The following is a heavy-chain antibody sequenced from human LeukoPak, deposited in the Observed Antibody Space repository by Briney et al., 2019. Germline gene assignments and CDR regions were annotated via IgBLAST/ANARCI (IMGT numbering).Heavy chain of an antibody. CDR2: ISYDGSNK. CDR3: AKDVVWYTVYFGLDV. D-gene: IGHD2-8*01. V-gene: IGHV3-30*18. J-gene: IGHJ6*02. CDR1: GFTFSDYG. Sequence: GGSLRLSCAASGFTFSDYGVHWVRQAPGKGLEWVAVISYDGSNKYYADSVKGRFTISRDTSKNTVYLQMNSLKAEDTAIYFCAKDVVWYTVYFGLDVWGQGTTVTVSS.